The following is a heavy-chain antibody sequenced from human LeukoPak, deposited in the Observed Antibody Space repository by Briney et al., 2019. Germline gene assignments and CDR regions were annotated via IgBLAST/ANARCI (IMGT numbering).Heavy chain of an antibody. V-gene: IGHV1-18*01. D-gene: IGHD3-22*01. Sequence: VASVKVSCKASGYTFTSYGISWVRQAPGQGLEWMGWISAYNGNTNYAQKLQGRVTMTTDTSTSTAYMELRSLRSDDTAVYYCARDFYSYYDDSSGYPSDAFDIWGQGTMVTVSS. CDR1: GYTFTSYG. J-gene: IGHJ3*02. CDR3: ARDFYSYYDDSSGYPSDAFDI. CDR2: ISAYNGNT.